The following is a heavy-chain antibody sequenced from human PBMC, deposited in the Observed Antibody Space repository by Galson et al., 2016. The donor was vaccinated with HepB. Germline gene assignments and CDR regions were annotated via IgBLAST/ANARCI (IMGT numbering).Heavy chain of an antibody. CDR1: GVTFGDYA. CDR2: ISSKTYGGTT. Sequence: SLRLSCATSGVTFGDYAMSWFRQAPGEGLEWVGFISSKTYGGTTESAPSVKARFTISRDDSKSFAYLQMSSLNTGDTAVYYCARGTPDYRPYYFDYWGQGTLVTVSS. D-gene: IGHD4-11*01. CDR3: ARGTPDYRPYYFDY. J-gene: IGHJ4*02. V-gene: IGHV3-49*03.